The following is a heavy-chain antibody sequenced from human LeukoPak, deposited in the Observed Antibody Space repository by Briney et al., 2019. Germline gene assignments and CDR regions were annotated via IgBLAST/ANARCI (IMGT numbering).Heavy chain of an antibody. CDR3: ARGSPSKWELPNRNWFDP. J-gene: IGHJ5*02. V-gene: IGHV1-46*01. CDR1: GYTFTSYY. D-gene: IGHD1-26*01. Sequence: ASVKVSCKASGYTFTSYYMHWVRQAPGQGLEWMGIINPSGGSTSYAQKFQGRVTMTRDTSTSTVYMELSSLRSEDTAVYYCARGSPSKWELPNRNWFDPWGQGTLVAVSS. CDR2: INPSGGST.